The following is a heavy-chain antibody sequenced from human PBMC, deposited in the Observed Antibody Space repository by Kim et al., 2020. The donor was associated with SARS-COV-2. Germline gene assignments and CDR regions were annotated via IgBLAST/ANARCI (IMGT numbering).Heavy chain of an antibody. CDR3: AREYYAYFAS. V-gene: IGHV3-7*03. Sequence: SAKDYVESVKGRFTLPRDNAKNSLYLQMNSLRAEDTAVYYCAREYYAYFASWGQGTQVTVSS. CDR2: SAK. J-gene: IGHJ4*02. D-gene: IGHD3-10*01.